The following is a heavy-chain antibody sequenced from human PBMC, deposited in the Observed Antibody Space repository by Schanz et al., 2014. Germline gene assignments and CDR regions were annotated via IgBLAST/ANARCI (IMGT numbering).Heavy chain of an antibody. CDR2: VSSDGNND. Sequence: VQLVESGGGVVQPGRSLRLSCAASGFTFSTHAMHWVRQAPGKGLEWVALVSSDGNNDYYTDSVKGRFTISRDNSKNTVHLQMNSLRAEDTAVYYCAKQHIVRGVIYQSWFDSWGQGTLVTVSS. D-gene: IGHD3-10*01. V-gene: IGHV3-30*18. J-gene: IGHJ5*01. CDR1: GFTFSTHA. CDR3: AKQHIVRGVIYQSWFDS.